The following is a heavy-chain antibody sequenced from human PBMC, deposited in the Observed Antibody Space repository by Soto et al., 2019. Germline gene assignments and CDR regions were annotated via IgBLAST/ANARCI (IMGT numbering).Heavy chain of an antibody. CDR3: ARDLLSDIVGTIQMFAS. D-gene: IGHD1-26*01. V-gene: IGHV3-33*01. J-gene: IGHJ4*02. CDR1: GFTFSSHG. Sequence: QVQLVESGGGVVQPGRSLRVSCAASGFTFSSHGMHWVRQAPGKGLEWVAAIWNDGREQFYTDSVKGRFIISRDNSKNTLYLQMSNLRAEDTAVYYCARDLLSDIVGTIQMFASWGQGPLVNVSS. CDR2: IWNDGREQ.